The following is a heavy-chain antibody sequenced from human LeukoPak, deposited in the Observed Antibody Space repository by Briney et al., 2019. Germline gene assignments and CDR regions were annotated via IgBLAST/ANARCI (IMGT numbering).Heavy chain of an antibody. J-gene: IGHJ4*02. D-gene: IGHD4-17*01. CDR1: GGSISSSSYY. V-gene: IGHV4-39*01. CDR2: IYYSGST. Sequence: SSETLSLTCTVSGGSISSSSYYWGWIRQPPGKGLEWIVSIYYSGSTYYNPSLKSRVTISVDTSKNQFSLKLSSVTAADTAVYYCASLTTVTTDYWGQGTLVTVSS. CDR3: ASLTTVTTDY.